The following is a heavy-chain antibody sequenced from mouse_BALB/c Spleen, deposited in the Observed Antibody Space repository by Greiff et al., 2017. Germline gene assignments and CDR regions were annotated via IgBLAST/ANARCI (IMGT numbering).Heavy chain of an antibody. CDR2: ISYDGSN. CDR3: ARDGDYDYDGPYWYFDV. D-gene: IGHD2-4*01. V-gene: IGHV3-6*02. CDR1: GYSITSGYY. Sequence: ESGPGLVKPSQSLSLTCSVTGYSITSGYYWNWIRQFPGNKLEWMGYISYDGSNNYNPSLKNRISITRDTSKNQFFLKLNSVTTEDTATYYCARDGDYDYDGPYWYFDVWGAGTTVTVSS. J-gene: IGHJ1*01.